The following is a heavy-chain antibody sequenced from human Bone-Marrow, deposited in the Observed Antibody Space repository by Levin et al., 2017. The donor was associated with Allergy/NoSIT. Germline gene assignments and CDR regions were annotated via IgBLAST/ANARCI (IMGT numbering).Heavy chain of an antibody. CDR1: GFTFSNYG. CDR3: ARDWGYCSSTSCPGVDYYYGTDL. D-gene: IGHD2-2*01. J-gene: IGHJ6*02. Sequence: LSLTCAASGFTFSNYGLHWVRQAPGKGLEWVAVIWYDGSGKYYADSVKGRFTISRDNSKNTLYLQMNSLRVEDTAVYYCARDWGYCSSTSCPGVDYYYGTDLWGQGTTVTVSS. CDR2: IWYDGSGK. V-gene: IGHV3-33*01.